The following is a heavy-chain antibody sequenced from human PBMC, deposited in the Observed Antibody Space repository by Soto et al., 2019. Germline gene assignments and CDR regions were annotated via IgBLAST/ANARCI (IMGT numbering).Heavy chain of an antibody. J-gene: IGHJ6*02. Sequence: SETLSLTCTVSGGSISSYYWSWIRQPPGKGLEWIGYIYYSGSTNYNPSLKSRVTISVDTSKNQFSLKLSSVTAADTAVYYGASCGSGDYYGIDVWGQGTKVTVSS. D-gene: IGHD3-10*01. V-gene: IGHV4-59*01. CDR3: ASCGSGDYYGIDV. CDR2: IYYSGST. CDR1: GGSISSYY.